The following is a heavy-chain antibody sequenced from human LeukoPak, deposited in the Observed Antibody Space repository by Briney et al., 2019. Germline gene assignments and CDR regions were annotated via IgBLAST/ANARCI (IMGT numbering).Heavy chain of an antibody. D-gene: IGHD3-10*02. J-gene: IGHJ4*02. CDR2: ISYSGSNI. CDR1: GFTFSSYE. V-gene: IGHV3-48*03. CDR3: ARVFVGENFDY. Sequence: GGSLRLSCAASGFTFSSYEMNWVRQAPGKGLEWLSYISYSGSNIYYADSVKGRFTISRDNAKNSLYLQMNSLRAEETAVYFCARVFVGENFDYWGQGTLVTVSS.